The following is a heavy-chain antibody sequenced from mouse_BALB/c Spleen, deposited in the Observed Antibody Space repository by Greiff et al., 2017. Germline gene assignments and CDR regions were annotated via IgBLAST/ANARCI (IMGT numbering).Heavy chain of an antibody. D-gene: IGHD2-4*01. J-gene: IGHJ3*01. CDR3: ARSGDDYDEFAY. Sequence: EVKLMESGGGLVQPGGSRKLSCAASGFTFSSFGMHWVRQAPEKGLEWVAYISSGSSTIYYADTVKGRFTISRDNPKNTLFLQMTSLRSEDTAMYYCARSGDDYDEFAYWGQGTLVTVSA. V-gene: IGHV5-17*02. CDR2: ISSGSSTI. CDR1: GFTFSSFG.